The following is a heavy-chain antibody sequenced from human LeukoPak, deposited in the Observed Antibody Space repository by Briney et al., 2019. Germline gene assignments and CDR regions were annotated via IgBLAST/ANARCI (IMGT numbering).Heavy chain of an antibody. J-gene: IGHJ4*02. CDR2: TSGSGNTI. Sequence: PGGSLRLSCAASGFTFSDYYLSWIRQAPGKGLEWVSYTSGSGNTIYYADSVKGRFTISRDNTKNSLFLQMNSLGAEDTAVYYCARETYYYDSSGYSPFDYWGQGTLVTVSS. CDR3: ARETYYYDSSGYSPFDY. CDR1: GFTFSDYY. V-gene: IGHV3-11*04. D-gene: IGHD3-22*01.